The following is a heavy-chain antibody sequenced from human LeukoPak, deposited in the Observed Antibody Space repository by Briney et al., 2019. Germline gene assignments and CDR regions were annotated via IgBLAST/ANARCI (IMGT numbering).Heavy chain of an antibody. D-gene: IGHD2-15*01. Sequence: SETLSLTCAVYGGSFSGYYWSWIRQPPGKGLEWIAEINHSGSTNYNPSLKSRVTISVDTSKNQFSLKLSSVTAADTAVYYCARATTYCSGGSCYSSWYFDLWGRGTLVTVSS. CDR1: GGSFSGYY. V-gene: IGHV4-34*01. CDR2: INHSGST. J-gene: IGHJ2*01. CDR3: ARATTYCSGGSCYSSWYFDL.